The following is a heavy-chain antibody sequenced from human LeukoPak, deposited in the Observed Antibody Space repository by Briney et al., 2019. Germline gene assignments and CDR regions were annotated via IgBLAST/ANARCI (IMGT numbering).Heavy chain of an antibody. V-gene: IGHV4-61*01. CDR1: GGSVSSGSYY. D-gene: IGHD2-2*01. CDR3: ARDCSSTSCYLRLYGMDV. CDR2: IYYSGST. Sequence: SETLSLTCTVSGGSVSSGSYYWSWIRQPQGKGLEWIGYIYYSGSTNYNPSLKSRVTISVDTSKNQFSLKLSSVTAADTAVYYCARDCSSTSCYLRLYGMDVWGKGTTVTVSS. J-gene: IGHJ6*04.